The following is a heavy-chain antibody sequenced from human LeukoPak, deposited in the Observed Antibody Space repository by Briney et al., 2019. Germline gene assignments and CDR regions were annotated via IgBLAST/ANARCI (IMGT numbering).Heavy chain of an antibody. CDR3: ATLGCSSTSCYEGAFDY. D-gene: IGHD2-2*01. J-gene: IGHJ4*02. CDR2: IDYSGST. Sequence: SETLSLTCSVSGASIKSYYWSWLRQPPGKAMEWIGYIDYSGSTNYNPSLKSRVTISVDTSKNLFSLKLSSVTAADTAVYYCATLGCSSTSCYEGAFDYWGQGTLVTVSS. CDR1: GASIKSYY. V-gene: IGHV4-59*01.